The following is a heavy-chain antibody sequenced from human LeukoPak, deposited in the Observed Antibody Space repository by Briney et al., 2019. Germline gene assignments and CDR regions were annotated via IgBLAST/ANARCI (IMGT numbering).Heavy chain of an antibody. J-gene: IGHJ4*02. Sequence: GGSLRLSCAASGFTFSSYWMSWVRQAPGKGLEWVANIKQDGGEKFYVDSVKGRFTISRDNAKNSLYLQMNSLRAEDTAVYYCANMMGSRAGGYWGQGTLVTVSS. V-gene: IGHV3-7*01. CDR3: ANMMGSRAGGY. CDR1: GFTFSSYW. CDR2: IKQDGGEK. D-gene: IGHD1-26*01.